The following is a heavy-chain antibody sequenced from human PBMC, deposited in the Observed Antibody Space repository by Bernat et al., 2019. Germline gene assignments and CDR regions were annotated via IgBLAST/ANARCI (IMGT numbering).Heavy chain of an antibody. V-gene: IGHV3-30-3*01. J-gene: IGHJ4*02. CDR1: GFTFSTYA. CDR3: ARDRGYDSGGFDY. CDR2: ILSDGNNK. D-gene: IGHD3-22*01. Sequence: QVQLVESGGGVVQPGRSQRLSCAASGFTFSTYAIHWARQAPGKGLEWVSLILSDGNNKYYADSVKGRFSISRDNSRDTLFLQMNSLRPEDTAIYYCARDRGYDSGGFDYWGQGTLVTVSS.